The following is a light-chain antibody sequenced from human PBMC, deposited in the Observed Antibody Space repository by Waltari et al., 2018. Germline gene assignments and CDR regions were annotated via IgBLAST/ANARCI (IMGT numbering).Light chain of an antibody. CDR3: QQRSDLLT. CDR1: QTIGTY. Sequence: EIVLTQSPVTLSLSPGERANLSCRASQTIGTYLAWYQQKLGQAPRLLIYDASNRATGVPARFSGSGSGTDFNLTISSLEPEDFAVYYCQQRSDLLTFGGGTELEI. CDR2: DAS. V-gene: IGKV3-11*01. J-gene: IGKJ4*01.